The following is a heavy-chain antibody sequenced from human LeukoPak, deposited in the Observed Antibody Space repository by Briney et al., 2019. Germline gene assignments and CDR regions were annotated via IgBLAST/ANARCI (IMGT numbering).Heavy chain of an antibody. V-gene: IGHV4-39*01. D-gene: IGHD6-13*01. CDR1: GGSISSSSYY. CDR2: IYYSGST. CDR3: ARPAYYSSSSFDY. J-gene: IGHJ4*02. Sequence: SETLSHTCTVSGGSISSSSYYWGWIRQPPGKGLEWIGSIYYSGSTYYNPSLKSRVTISVDTSKNQFSLKLSSVTAADTAVYYCARPAYYSSSSFDYWGQGTLVTVSS.